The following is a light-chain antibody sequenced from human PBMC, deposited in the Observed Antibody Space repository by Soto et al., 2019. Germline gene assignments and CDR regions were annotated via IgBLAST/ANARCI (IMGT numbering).Light chain of an antibody. CDR1: SSDVGGYNS. CDR3: SSYTSTSSYV. Sequence: VLTQPASVSGSPGQSITVSCTGTSSDVGGYNSVSWYQQHPGKPPKLIIYEVSNRPSGVSDRFSGSKSGNTASLTISGLQAEDEADYYCSSYTSTSSYVFATGTKVTVL. J-gene: IGLJ1*01. V-gene: IGLV2-14*03. CDR2: EVS.